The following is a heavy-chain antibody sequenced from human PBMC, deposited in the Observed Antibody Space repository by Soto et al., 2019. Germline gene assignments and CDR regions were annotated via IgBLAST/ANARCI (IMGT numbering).Heavy chain of an antibody. Sequence: SETLSLTCSVSGASINNFAYYWGWIRQPPGKGLEWIGTVYYNENTYYNPSLKSRVAISVDTTKNQFSLNLRSVTAADTAIYFCARRERYYGSPGWFDPWGQGTLVTV. CDR3: ARRERYYGSPGWFDP. J-gene: IGHJ5*01. CDR2: VYYNENT. V-gene: IGHV4-39*01. CDR1: GASINNFAYY. D-gene: IGHD3-10*01.